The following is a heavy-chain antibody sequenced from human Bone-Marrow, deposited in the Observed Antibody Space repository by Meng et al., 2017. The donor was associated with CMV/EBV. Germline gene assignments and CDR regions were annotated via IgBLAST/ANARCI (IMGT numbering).Heavy chain of an antibody. V-gene: IGHV4-4*07. D-gene: IGHD3-10*01. CDR1: GGSISSYY. Sequence: QGQLQESGPGLVKPSVTLSLTCTVSGGSISSYYWSWIRQPAGKGLEWIGRIYTSGSTNYNPSLKSRVTMSVDTSKNQFSLKLSSVTAADTAVYYCARAMVRGVQRYFDYWGQGTLVTVSS. J-gene: IGHJ4*02. CDR3: ARAMVRGVQRYFDY. CDR2: IYTSGST.